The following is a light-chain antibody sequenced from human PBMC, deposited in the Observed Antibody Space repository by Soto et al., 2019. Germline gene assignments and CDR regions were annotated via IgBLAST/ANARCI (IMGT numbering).Light chain of an antibody. J-gene: IGKJ1*01. CDR1: QSISSW. V-gene: IGKV1-5*01. CDR2: DAS. Sequence: DIQMTQSPSTLSASVGDRVTITCRASQSISSWLAWYQQKPGKAPNLLIYDASALESGVPSRFSGSGSGTEFTLTISGLQPDDFATYYCQHYNTYSTWTFGQGTNVDIK. CDR3: QHYNTYSTWT.